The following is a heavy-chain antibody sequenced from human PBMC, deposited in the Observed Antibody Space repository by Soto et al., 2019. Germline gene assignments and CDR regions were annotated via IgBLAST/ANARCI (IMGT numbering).Heavy chain of an antibody. CDR3: AKDITPPGAASCYTCYYYYGMDV. V-gene: IGHV3-43D*04. D-gene: IGHD2-2*02. Sequence: GGSLRLSCAASGFTLDDYAMHWVRQAPGKGLEWVSLISWDGGSTYYADSVKGRFTISRDNSKNSLYLQMNSLRAEDTALYYCAKDITPPGAASCYTCYYYYGMDVWGQGTTVTVSS. CDR1: GFTLDDYA. J-gene: IGHJ6*02. CDR2: ISWDGGST.